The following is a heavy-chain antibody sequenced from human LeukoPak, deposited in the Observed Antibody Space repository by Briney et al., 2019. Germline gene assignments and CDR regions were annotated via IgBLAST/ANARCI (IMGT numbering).Heavy chain of an antibody. V-gene: IGHV3-53*04. CDR1: GFTVSSNY. CDR3: ARGSVYDFWSGSTVGGMDV. CDR2: IYSGGST. Sequence: GGSLRLACAASGFTVSSNYMSWVRQAPGKGLEWVSVIYSGGSTYYADSVKGRFTISRHNSKNTLYLQMNSLRAEDTAVYYCARGSVYDFWSGSTVGGMDVWGQGTTVTVSS. D-gene: IGHD3-3*01. J-gene: IGHJ6*02.